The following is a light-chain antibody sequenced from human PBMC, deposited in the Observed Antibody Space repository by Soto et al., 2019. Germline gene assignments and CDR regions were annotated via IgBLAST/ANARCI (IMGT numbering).Light chain of an antibody. CDR3: EQLYGYHLS. J-gene: IGKJ4*01. Sequence: DIQLTQSPSFLSASVGDTVTITCRASQGMSTYLAWYQQKPGKVPKLLIRSASTLQSGIPPRFSGGRSGTAFNLTICTRPPDDSGISYCEQLYGYHLSFGGGTNVEIK. CDR1: QGMSTY. V-gene: IGKV1-9*01. CDR2: SAS.